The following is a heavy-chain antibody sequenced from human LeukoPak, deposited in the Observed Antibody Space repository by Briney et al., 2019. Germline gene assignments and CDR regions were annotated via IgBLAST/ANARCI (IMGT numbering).Heavy chain of an antibody. J-gene: IGHJ4*02. Sequence: MSSETLSLTCAVYGGSFSGYYWSWIRQPPGKGLEWIGEINHSGSTNYNPSLKSRVTISVDTSKNQFSLKLSSVTAADTAVYYCARGYYDFWSGYLNWGQGALVTVSS. CDR1: GGSFSGYY. CDR3: ARGYYDFWSGYLN. D-gene: IGHD3-3*01. V-gene: IGHV4-34*01. CDR2: INHSGST.